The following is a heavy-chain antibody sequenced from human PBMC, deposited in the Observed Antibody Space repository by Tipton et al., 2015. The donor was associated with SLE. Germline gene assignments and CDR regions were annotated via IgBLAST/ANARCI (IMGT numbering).Heavy chain of an antibody. CDR1: GGSISPYY. D-gene: IGHD3-3*01. V-gene: IGHV4-4*08. CDR3: ARLGKVYYDFWSGYPRPSDAFDI. J-gene: IGHJ3*02. Sequence: TLSLTCTVSGGSISPYYWSWIRQPPGKALEWIGYIYSSGTTTYNPSLQSRVTISIDTSANQFSLKLSSVTAADTAVYYCARLGKVYYDFWSGYPRPSDAFDIWGQGTMVTVSS. CDR2: IYSSGTT.